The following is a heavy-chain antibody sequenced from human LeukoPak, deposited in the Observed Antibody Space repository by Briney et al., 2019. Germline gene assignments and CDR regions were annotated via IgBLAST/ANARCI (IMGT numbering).Heavy chain of an antibody. Sequence: KPSETLSLTCTVSGGSISSSSYYWGWIRQPPGKGLEWIGSIYYSGSTYYNPSLKSRVTISVDTSKNQFSLKLSSVTAADTAVYYCARVGSSGYYSGNNWFDPWGQGTLVTVSS. CDR3: ARVGSSGYYSGNNWFDP. D-gene: IGHD3-22*01. J-gene: IGHJ5*02. CDR2: IYYSGST. V-gene: IGHV4-39*07. CDR1: GGSISSSSYY.